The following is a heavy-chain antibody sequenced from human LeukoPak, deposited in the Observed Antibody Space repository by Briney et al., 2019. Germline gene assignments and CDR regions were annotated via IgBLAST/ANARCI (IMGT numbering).Heavy chain of an antibody. CDR3: ASGEDYYDSSGSLEYFQH. Sequence: GGSLRLSCAASGFTFSDYYMSWIRQAPGKGLKWVSYISSSGSTIYYADSVKGRFTISRDNAKNSLYLQMNSLRAEDTAVYYCASGEDYYDSSGSLEYFQHWGQGTLVTVSS. V-gene: IGHV3-11*01. CDR2: ISSSGSTI. CDR1: GFTFSDYY. J-gene: IGHJ1*01. D-gene: IGHD3-22*01.